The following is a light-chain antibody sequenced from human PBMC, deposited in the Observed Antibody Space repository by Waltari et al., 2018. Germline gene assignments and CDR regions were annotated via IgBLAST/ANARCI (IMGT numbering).Light chain of an antibody. CDR1: QSVTRA. V-gene: IGKV3-20*01. J-gene: IGKJ1*01. CDR2: GAS. Sequence: EIVLTQSPGPLSLSPGESATLSCRTSQSVTRALAWYQQKPGQAPSLLIYGASNRATGIPDRFSGSGSGTDFSLTISSLEPEDFAVYYCQHYLRLPVTFGQGTKVEVK. CDR3: QHYLRLPVT.